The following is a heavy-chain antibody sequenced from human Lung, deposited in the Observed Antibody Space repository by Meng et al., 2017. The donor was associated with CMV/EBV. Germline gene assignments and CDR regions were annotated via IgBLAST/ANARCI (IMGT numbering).Heavy chain of an antibody. V-gene: IGHV4-59*01. CDR3: ARNSPAAPHYYYYGMDV. D-gene: IGHD2-2*01. CDR2: IYYSGST. J-gene: IGHJ6*02. CDR1: GGSISSYY. Sequence: SXTLSLXCTVSGGSISSYYWSWIRQPPGKGLEWIGYIYYSGSTNYNPSLKSRVTISVDTSKNQFSLKLSSVTAADTAVYYCARNSPAAPHYYYYGMDVLGHGXTVTVSS.